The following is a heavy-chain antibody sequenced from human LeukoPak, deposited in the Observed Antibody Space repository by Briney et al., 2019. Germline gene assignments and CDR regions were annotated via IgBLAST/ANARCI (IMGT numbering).Heavy chain of an antibody. D-gene: IGHD6-19*01. CDR2: IGVGGGKT. V-gene: IGHV3-23*01. CDR1: GFTFSSYA. CDR3: SPLGSGVDY. Sequence: GGSLRLSCAASGFTFSSYAVHWVRQAPGKGLEWVSVIGVGGGKTYYADSVKGRFTISRDDSKNTLYLEINSLRAEDTAVYYCSPLGSGVDYWGQGTMVTVTS. J-gene: IGHJ4*02.